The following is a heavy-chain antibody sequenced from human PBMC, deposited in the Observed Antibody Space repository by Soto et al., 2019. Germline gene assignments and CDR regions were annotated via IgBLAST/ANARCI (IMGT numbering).Heavy chain of an antibody. CDR1: GFTFSNYA. Sequence: GGSLRLSCAASGFTFSNYAMSWVRQAPGKGLEWVSAISLGVTYYADSVKGRFTISRDNSKNTLYLQMSSLRAEDTAVYYCAKDLAVFVTSGSKNDYWGQGTLVTVSS. CDR3: AKDLAVFVTSGSKNDY. J-gene: IGHJ4*02. D-gene: IGHD3-10*01. V-gene: IGHV3-23*01. CDR2: ISLGVT.